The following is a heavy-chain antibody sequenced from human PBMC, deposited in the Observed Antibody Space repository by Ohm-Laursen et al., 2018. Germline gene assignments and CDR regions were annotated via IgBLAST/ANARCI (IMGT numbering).Heavy chain of an antibody. V-gene: IGHV3-23*01. D-gene: IGHD3-10*01. Sequence: SLRLSCAASGFTFSSYAMSWVRQAPGEGLEWVSAISGSGGSTYYADSVKGRFTISRDTSKNTLYLQMNSLRAEDTAVYYCAKQDGSGSYAAFDIWGQGTMVTVSS. CDR1: GFTFSSYA. J-gene: IGHJ3*02. CDR3: AKQDGSGSYAAFDI. CDR2: ISGSGGST.